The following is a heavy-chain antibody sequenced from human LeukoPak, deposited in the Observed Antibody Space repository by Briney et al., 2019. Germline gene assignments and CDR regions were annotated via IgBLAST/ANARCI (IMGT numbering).Heavy chain of an antibody. Sequence: PSETLSLTCAVYGGSFSGYYWSWIRQPPGKGLEWIGEINHSGSTNYNPSLKSRVTISVDTSKNQFSLKLSSVTAADTAVYYCARSALTLKVLRYFAPPSAGFDPWVQGTLVTVSS. D-gene: IGHD3-9*01. V-gene: IGHV4-34*01. CDR2: INHSGST. CDR3: ARSALTLKVLRYFAPPSAGFDP. CDR1: GGSFSGYY. J-gene: IGHJ5*02.